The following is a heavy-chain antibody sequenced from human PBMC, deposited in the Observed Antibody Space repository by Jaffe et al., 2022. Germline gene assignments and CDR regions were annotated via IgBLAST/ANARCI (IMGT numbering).Heavy chain of an antibody. Sequence: EVQLVESGGGLVQPGRSLRLSCAASGFTFDDYAMHWVRQAPGKGLEWVSGISWNSGSIGYADSVKGRFTISRDNAKNSLYLQMNSLRAEDTALYYCAKGMGGQLVHYFDYWGQGTLVTVSS. CDR2: ISWNSGSI. J-gene: IGHJ4*02. V-gene: IGHV3-9*01. D-gene: IGHD6-6*01. CDR1: GFTFDDYA. CDR3: AKGMGGQLVHYFDY.